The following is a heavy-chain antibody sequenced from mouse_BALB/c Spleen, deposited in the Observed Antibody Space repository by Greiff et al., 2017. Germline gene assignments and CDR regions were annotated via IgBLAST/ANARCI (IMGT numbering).Heavy chain of an antibody. V-gene: IGHV1S29*02. CDR3: ARDDYDGGAYYLDY. J-gene: IGHJ2*01. Sequence: EVQLQQSGPELVKPGASVKISCKASGYTFTDYNMHWVKQSHGKSLEWIGYIYPYNGGTGYNQKFKSKATLTVDNSSSTAYMELRSLTSEDSAVYYCARDDYDGGAYYLDYWGQGTTLTVSS. CDR1: GYTFTDYN. CDR2: IYPYNGGT. D-gene: IGHD2-4*01.